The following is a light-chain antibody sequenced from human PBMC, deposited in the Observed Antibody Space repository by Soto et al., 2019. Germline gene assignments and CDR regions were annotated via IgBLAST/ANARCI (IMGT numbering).Light chain of an antibody. CDR3: QHRSNWLT. V-gene: IGKV3-11*01. Sequence: EIVLTQSPATLSLSPGERATLSCRASQSVSSYLAWYQQKPGQAPRLLIYDAFNRTTGIPARFSGSGSGTDFTLTISSLESEEFAVYYCQHRSNWLTFGGGTTVEIK. CDR2: DAF. CDR1: QSVSSY. J-gene: IGKJ4*01.